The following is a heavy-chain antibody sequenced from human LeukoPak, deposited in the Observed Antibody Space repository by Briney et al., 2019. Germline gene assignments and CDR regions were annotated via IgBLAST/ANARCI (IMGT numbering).Heavy chain of an antibody. Sequence: GGSLRLSCAASGFTFSSYWMSWVRQAPGKGLEWVANIKQDGSEKYYVDSVKGRFTISRDNAKNSLYLQMNSLRAEDTAVYYCARENSHLGAAAGIGGYYYYYMDVWGKGTTVTVSS. V-gene: IGHV3-7*01. CDR2: IKQDGSEK. J-gene: IGHJ6*03. D-gene: IGHD6-13*01. CDR1: GFTFSSYW. CDR3: ARENSHLGAAAGIGGYYYYYMDV.